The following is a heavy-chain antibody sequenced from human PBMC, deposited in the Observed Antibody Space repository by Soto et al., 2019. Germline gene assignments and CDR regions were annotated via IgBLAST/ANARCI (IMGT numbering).Heavy chain of an antibody. J-gene: IGHJ5*02. CDR2: IYYSGST. Sequence: SETLSLTCTVSGGSISSGGYYWSWIRQHPGKGLEWIGYIYYSGSTYYNPSLKSRVTISVDTSKNQFSLKLSSVTAADTAVYYCAIMISKYNWFDPWGQGTLVTVSS. D-gene: IGHD3-16*01. CDR3: AIMISKYNWFDP. CDR1: GGSISSGGYY. V-gene: IGHV4-31*03.